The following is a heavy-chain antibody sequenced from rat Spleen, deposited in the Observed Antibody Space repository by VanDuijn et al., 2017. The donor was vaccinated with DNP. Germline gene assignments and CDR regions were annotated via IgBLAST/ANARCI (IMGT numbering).Heavy chain of an antibody. CDR1: GFSLTSYD. Sequence: QVQLKESGPGLVQPSQTLSLTCTVSGFSLTSYDVSWVRQPPGKGLEWIAAMSSGGSTYYNSALKSRLNISRDSSKSQVFLKMNSLQTEDTAIYFCTREEPRVLYFFSSLFDYWGQGVMVTVSS. J-gene: IGHJ2*01. V-gene: IGHV2S12*01. CDR3: TREEPRVLYFFSSLFDY. CDR2: MSSGGST. D-gene: IGHD1-2*01.